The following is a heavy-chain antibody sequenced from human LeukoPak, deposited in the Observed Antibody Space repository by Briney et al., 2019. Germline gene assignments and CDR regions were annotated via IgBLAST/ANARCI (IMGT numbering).Heavy chain of an antibody. Sequence: GGSLRLSCAASGFTFSSYWMHWVRQAPGKGLVWVSRINSDGSSTSYADSVKGRFTISRDNAKNSLYLQMNSLRAEDTAVYYCARDRVDTATFYYYYYMDVWGKGTTVTVSS. CDR2: INSDGSST. CDR3: ARDRVDTATFYYYYYMDV. V-gene: IGHV3-74*01. J-gene: IGHJ6*03. D-gene: IGHD5-18*01. CDR1: GFTFSSYW.